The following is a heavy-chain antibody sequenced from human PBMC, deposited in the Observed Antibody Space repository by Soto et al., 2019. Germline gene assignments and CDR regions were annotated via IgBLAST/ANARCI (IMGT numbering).Heavy chain of an antibody. Sequence: EVQLVESGGGLVQPGGSLRVSCAASGFTFTRYSMNWVRQAPGKGLEWLSYIDTSSGTKYYADSVKGRFIISRDNAKNSLFLQMNSPRDEDTAVYYYARGGVTTIFGDSWGQGTLVTVSS. J-gene: IGHJ4*02. D-gene: IGHD3-3*01. CDR1: GFTFTRYS. CDR2: IDTSSGTK. CDR3: ARGGVTTIFGDS. V-gene: IGHV3-48*02.